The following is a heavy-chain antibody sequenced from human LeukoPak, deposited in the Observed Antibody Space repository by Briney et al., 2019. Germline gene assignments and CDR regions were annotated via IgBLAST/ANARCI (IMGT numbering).Heavy chain of an antibody. CDR3: ARSETRYSYASDRNYFDY. J-gene: IGHJ4*02. V-gene: IGHV1-18*01. Sequence: ASVKVSCKASGGTFSSYAISWVRQAPGQGLEWMGWISAYNGNTNYAQKLQGRVTMTTDTSTSTAYMELRSLRSDDTAVYYCARSETRYSYASDRNYFDYWGQGTLVTVSS. CDR2: ISAYNGNT. D-gene: IGHD5-18*01. CDR1: GGTFSSYA.